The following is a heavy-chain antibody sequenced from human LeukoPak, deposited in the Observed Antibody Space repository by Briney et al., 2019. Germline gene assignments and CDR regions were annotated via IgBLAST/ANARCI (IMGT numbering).Heavy chain of an antibody. CDR2: INPSGGST. J-gene: IGHJ6*03. Sequence: ASVKVSFKCSVYTFTQYYPDCVRDAPGQGLEWMGIINPSGGSTSYAQKFQGRVTMTRDTSTNTVYMELSCLRSEVTAVYYCAREREMAIVNSHGYYYSFTYGWGKGTTVTVSS. V-gene: IGHV1-46*01. CDR3: AREREMAIVNSHGYYYSFTYG. D-gene: IGHD5-24*01. CDR1: VYTFTQYY.